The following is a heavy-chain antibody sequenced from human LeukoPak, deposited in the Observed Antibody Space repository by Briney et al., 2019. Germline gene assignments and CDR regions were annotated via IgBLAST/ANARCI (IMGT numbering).Heavy chain of an antibody. CDR3: ASEGLAVAGNFLY. D-gene: IGHD6-19*01. Sequence: KASETLSLTCTVSGGSIGSGAYYWGGIGQPAGKGPEWIGRIYASGSTNYNPSLKSRVTISVDTSENQFSLNLRSVTAADTAVYYCASEGLAVAGNFLYWGQGALVTVSS. CDR1: GGSIGSGAYY. J-gene: IGHJ4*02. CDR2: IYASGST. V-gene: IGHV4-61*02.